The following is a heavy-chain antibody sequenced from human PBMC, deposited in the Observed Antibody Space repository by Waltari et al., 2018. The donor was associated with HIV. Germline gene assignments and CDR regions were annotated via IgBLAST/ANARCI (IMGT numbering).Heavy chain of an antibody. CDR3: TKGRTAAAGFFACDT. D-gene: IGHD6-25*01. CDR2: ISRNGDSV. V-gene: IGHV3-9*01. Sequence: QLVESGGALVKPGRSLRLSCVASGFSFGDYAMYWVRQPPGKGLEWVSGISRNGDSVAYAASVKGRFTMSRDNAKRSLYLEMISLKPEDTALYYCTKGRTAAAGFFACDTWGQGTRVIVSS. J-gene: IGHJ3*02. CDR1: GFSFGDYA.